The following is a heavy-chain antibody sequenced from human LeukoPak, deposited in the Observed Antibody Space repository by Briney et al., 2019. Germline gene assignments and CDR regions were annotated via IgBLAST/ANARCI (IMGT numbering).Heavy chain of an antibody. CDR1: EFTVSTYY. CDR2: IYSDGST. D-gene: IGHD4-17*01. Sequence: GGSLRLSCAASEFTVSTYYMNWVRRALGKGLEWVSVIYSDGSTYYAGSVKGRFTISRDNSKNTLYLQMNSLRVEDTAVYYCARDPLFYGDYPAYYFDYWGQGTLVTVSS. J-gene: IGHJ4*02. V-gene: IGHV3-53*01. CDR3: ARDPLFYGDYPAYYFDY.